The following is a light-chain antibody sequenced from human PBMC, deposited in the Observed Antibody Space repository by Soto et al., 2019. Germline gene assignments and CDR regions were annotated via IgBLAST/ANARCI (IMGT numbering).Light chain of an antibody. CDR1: QSVSSSY. CDR3: QQYGSSPWT. Sequence: PGERATLSCRASQSVSSSYLAWYQQKPGQAPRLLIYGASSRATGIPDRFSGSGSGTVFTLTISRLEPEDFAVYYCQQYGSSPWTFGQGTKVEIK. V-gene: IGKV3-20*01. CDR2: GAS. J-gene: IGKJ1*01.